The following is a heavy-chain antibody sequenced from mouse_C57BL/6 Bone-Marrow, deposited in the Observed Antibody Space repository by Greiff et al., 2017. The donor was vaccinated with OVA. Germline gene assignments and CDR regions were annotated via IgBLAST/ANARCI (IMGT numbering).Heavy chain of an antibody. J-gene: IGHJ2*01. D-gene: IGHD1-1*01. Sequence: EVKLVESGGGLVKPGGSLPLSCAASGFTFSDYGMHWVRQAPEKGLEWVAYISSGSSTIYYADTVKGRFTISRDNAKNTLFLQMTSLRSEDTAMYYCARAYGSSMLAFDYWGQGTTLTVSS. CDR2: ISSGSSTI. CDR3: ARAYGSSMLAFDY. CDR1: GFTFSDYG. V-gene: IGHV5-17*01.